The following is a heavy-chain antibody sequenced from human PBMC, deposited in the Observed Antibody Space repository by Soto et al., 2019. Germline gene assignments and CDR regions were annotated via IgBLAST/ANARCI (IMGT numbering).Heavy chain of an antibody. CDR2: TYYSGST. J-gene: IGHJ6*02. Sequence: SETLSLTCTVSGDSVSNGNSYWSWIRQPPGKGLEWIGYTYYSGSTNYNPSLKSRVTISVDTSKNQFSLRLSSVTAADTAVYYCARGGADYYGMDVWGQWTTVTVSS. V-gene: IGHV4-61*01. CDR3: ARGGADYYGMDV. CDR1: GDSVSNGNSY.